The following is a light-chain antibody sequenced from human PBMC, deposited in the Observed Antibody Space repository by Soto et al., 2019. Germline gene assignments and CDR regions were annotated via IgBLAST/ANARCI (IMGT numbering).Light chain of an antibody. J-gene: IGKJ1*01. CDR3: QQYDSSPWT. CDR2: GAS. CDR1: QSVSSSF. Sequence: EIVLTQSPGTLSLSPGERATLSCRAGQSVSSSFLAWYQQKPGQAPRLLIYGASSRATGIPDRFSGSGSGTDFTLTISRLEPEDFAVYYCQQYDSSPWTFGQGTKVEI. V-gene: IGKV3-20*01.